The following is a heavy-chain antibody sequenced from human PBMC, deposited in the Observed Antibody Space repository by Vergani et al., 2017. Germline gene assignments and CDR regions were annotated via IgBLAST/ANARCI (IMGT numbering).Heavy chain of an antibody. Sequence: QVQLQESGPGLVKPSETLSLTCTVSGGSISSYYWSWIRQPPGKGLEWIGYIYYSGSTNYNPSLKSRVTISVDTSKNQFSLKLSYVTAADTAVYYCARVVSFGVVRVGWFDPWGQGTLVTVSS. CDR1: GGSISSYY. CDR2: IYYSGST. V-gene: IGHV4-59*01. J-gene: IGHJ5*02. CDR3: ARVVSFGVVRVGWFDP. D-gene: IGHD3-3*01.